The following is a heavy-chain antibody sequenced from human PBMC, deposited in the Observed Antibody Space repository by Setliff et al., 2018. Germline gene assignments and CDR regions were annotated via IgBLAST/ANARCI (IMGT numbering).Heavy chain of an antibody. CDR2: ISPYNGDT. D-gene: IGHD1-26*01. CDR1: GGTFSSFG. Sequence: GASVKVSCKASGGTFSSFGISWVRRAPRQGLEWIGWISPYNGDTKYAQKLQDRVTMTIDTSTSTAYVEVRSLRSDDTALYYCARSPPNRGVGQGHHMDVWGKGTSVTVSS. V-gene: IGHV1-18*01. CDR3: ARSPPNRGVGQGHHMDV. J-gene: IGHJ6*03.